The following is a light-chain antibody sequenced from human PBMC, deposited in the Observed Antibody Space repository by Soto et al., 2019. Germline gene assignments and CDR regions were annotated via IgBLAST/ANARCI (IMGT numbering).Light chain of an antibody. V-gene: IGLV2-14*01. J-gene: IGLJ1*01. CDR1: SSDVGAYNY. CDR2: EVR. CDR3: SSYGSTSARYV. Sequence: QSALAQPASVSGSPGQSITISCTGTSSDVGAYNYVSWYQQHPGKAPKLMIYEVRGRPSGVSNRFSGSKSGNTASLTISGLQVEDEGDYFCSSYGSTSARYVFGTGTKLTVL.